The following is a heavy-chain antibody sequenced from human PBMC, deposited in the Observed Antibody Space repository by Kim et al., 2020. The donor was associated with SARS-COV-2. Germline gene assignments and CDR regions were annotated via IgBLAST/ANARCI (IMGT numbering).Heavy chain of an antibody. Sequence: GGSLRLSCAASGFTFSSYAMSWVRQAPGKGLEWVSAISGSGGSTYYADSVKGRFTISRDNSKNTLYLQMNSLRAEDTAVYYCAKYLRKNNGSSSPAFGRNFDYWGQGTLVTVSS. CDR3: AKYLRKNNGSSSPAFGRNFDY. CDR1: GFTFSSYA. V-gene: IGHV3-23*01. CDR2: ISGSGGST. J-gene: IGHJ4*02. D-gene: IGHD6-6*01.